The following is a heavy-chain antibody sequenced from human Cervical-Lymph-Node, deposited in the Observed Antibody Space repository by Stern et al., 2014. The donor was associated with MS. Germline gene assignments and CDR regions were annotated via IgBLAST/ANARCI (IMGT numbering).Heavy chain of an antibody. CDR3: ARDDDSSGYYHFYLGG. CDR2: ISYDGSNK. Sequence: QVQLGQSGGGVVQPGRSLRLSCAASGFTFSSHCMHWVRQAPGTGLEWVAVISYDGSNKYYADSVKGRFTISRDKSKNTLYLQMNSLRAEDTAVYYCARDDDSSGYYHFYLGGWGQGTLVTVSS. V-gene: IGHV3-30-3*01. CDR1: GFTFSSHC. J-gene: IGHJ4*02. D-gene: IGHD3-22*01.